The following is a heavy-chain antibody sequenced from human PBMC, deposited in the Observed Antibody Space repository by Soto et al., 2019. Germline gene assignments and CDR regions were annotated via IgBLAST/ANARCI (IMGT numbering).Heavy chain of an antibody. CDR1: GFTFSSYG. Sequence: GGSLRLSCAASGFTFSSYGMHWVRQAPGKGLEWVAVISYDGSNKYYADSVKGRFTISRDNSKNTLYLQMNSLRAEDTAVYYCAKEGLRFLEWTKRPFDYWGQGTLVTVSS. J-gene: IGHJ4*02. CDR3: AKEGLRFLEWTKRPFDY. V-gene: IGHV3-30*18. D-gene: IGHD3-3*01. CDR2: ISYDGSNK.